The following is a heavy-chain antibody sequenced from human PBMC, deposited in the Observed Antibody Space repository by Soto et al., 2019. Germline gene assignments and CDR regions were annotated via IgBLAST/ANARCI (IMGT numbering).Heavy chain of an antibody. V-gene: IGHV1-69*13. CDR2: IIPIFGTA. Sequence: ASVKVSCKASGGTFSSYAISWVRQAPGQGLEWMGGIIPIFGTANYAQKFQGRVTITADESTSTAYMELSSLRSEDTAVYYCAKYDSHAFDIWGQGTMVTVSS. CDR3: AKYDSHAFDI. J-gene: IGHJ3*02. D-gene: IGHD3-22*01. CDR1: GGTFSSYA.